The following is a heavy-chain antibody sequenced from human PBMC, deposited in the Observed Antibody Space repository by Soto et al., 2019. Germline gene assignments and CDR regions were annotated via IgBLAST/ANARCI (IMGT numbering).Heavy chain of an antibody. CDR3: ASRGPYYYYYGMDV. Sequence: GASVKVSCKASGGTFSSYAISWVRQAPGQGLEWMGGIIPIFGTANYAQKFQGRVTITADESTSTAYMELSSLRSEDTAVYYCASRGPYYYYYGMDVWGQGTTVTAP. J-gene: IGHJ6*02. D-gene: IGHD6-25*01. CDR2: IIPIFGTA. V-gene: IGHV1-69*13. CDR1: GGTFSSYA.